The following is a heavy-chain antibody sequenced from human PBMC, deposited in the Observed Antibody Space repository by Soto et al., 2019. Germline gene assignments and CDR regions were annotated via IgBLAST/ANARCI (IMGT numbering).Heavy chain of an antibody. D-gene: IGHD3-10*01. CDR3: ARGAHVGGSGSYYYYYYYMDV. Sequence: GGSLRLSCAASGFTFSSYGMHWVRQAPGKGLEWVAVIWYDGSNKYYADSAKGRFTISRDNSKNTLYLQMNSLRAEDTAVYYCARGAHVGGSGSYYYYYYYMDVWGKGTTVTVSS. J-gene: IGHJ6*03. CDR2: IWYDGSNK. V-gene: IGHV3-33*01. CDR1: GFTFSSYG.